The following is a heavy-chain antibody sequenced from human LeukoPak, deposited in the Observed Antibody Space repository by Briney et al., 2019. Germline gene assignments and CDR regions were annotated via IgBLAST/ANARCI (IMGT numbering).Heavy chain of an antibody. CDR2: FHYSGST. CDR1: AYSLSRGHYY. V-gene: IGHV4-31*11. CDR3: ARCAGHSSSFFDY. D-gene: IGHD6-6*01. Sequence: SQTLSLTCVVSAYSLSRGHYYWRSIRQPPGPGLERFGTFHYSGSTYYNASLKSRLTISPDTSKNQFSLRLASVTAADTALYYCARCAGHSSSFFDYWGQGALVTVSS. J-gene: IGHJ4*02.